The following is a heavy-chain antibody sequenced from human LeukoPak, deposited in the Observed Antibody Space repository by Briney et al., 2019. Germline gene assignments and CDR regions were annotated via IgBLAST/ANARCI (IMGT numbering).Heavy chain of an antibody. V-gene: IGHV3-48*03. CDR3: ARDFGYF. D-gene: IGHD3-10*01. J-gene: IGHJ4*02. CDR2: ISSSGSII. CDR1: GFTFSNYK. Sequence: GGSLRLSCAASGFTFSNYKMNWVRRAPGKGLEWVSYISSSGSIIYYSDSVKGRFTISRDNAKNSLYLQMTSLRAEDTAVYYCARDFGYFWGQGTLVTVSS.